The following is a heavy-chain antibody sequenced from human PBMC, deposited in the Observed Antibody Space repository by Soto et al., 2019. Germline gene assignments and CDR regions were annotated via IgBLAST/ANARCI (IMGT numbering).Heavy chain of an antibody. CDR3: ARRHYGRGDCTTKPDYYYGTDV. CDR1: GYIFTYHC. CDR2: ICPGYSII. Sequence: EVQVVQSGAEVKEPGESLKISCKGSGYIFTYHCIVCVRQMAGKVLVWVGIICPGYSIIIYISSVQCQITISADISISATYLPWSGLKASDTPIYHSARRHYGRGDCTTKPDYYYGTDVWGQGTTVSVSS. D-gene: IGHD2-21*02. V-gene: IGHV5-51*01. J-gene: IGHJ6*02.